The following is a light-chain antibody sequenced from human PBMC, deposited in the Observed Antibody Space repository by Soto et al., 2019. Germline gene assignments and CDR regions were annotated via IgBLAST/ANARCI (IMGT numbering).Light chain of an antibody. J-gene: IGKJ2*02. CDR2: KAS. Sequence: DIQMTQSPSTLSASVGDRVTITCRASQSVSIWLAWYQQKPGKAPKLLIYKASSLESGVPLRFSGSGSGTEFTLTISSLQPDDFATYYCHQYNSWWTFGQGTKLEIK. CDR3: HQYNSWWT. V-gene: IGKV1-5*03. CDR1: QSVSIW.